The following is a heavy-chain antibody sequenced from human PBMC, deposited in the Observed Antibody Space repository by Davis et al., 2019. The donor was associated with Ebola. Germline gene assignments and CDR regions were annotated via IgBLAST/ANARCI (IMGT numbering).Heavy chain of an antibody. D-gene: IGHD1-26*01. CDR3: ARGGYSGSYLNFDY. CDR2: IYHSGST. CDR1: GGSISSSNW. Sequence: SETLSLTCAVSGGSISSSNWWSWVRQPPGKGLEWIGEIYHSGSTNYNPSLKSRVTISVDTSKNQFSLKLSSVTAADTAVYYCARGGYSGSYLNFDYWGQGTLVTVSS. V-gene: IGHV4-4*02. J-gene: IGHJ4*02.